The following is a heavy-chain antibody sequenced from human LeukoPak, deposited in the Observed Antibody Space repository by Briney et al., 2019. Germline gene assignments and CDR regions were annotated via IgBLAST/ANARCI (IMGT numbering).Heavy chain of an antibody. CDR2: IWYDGSNK. CDR3: ARAEGYYDSSGNDAFDI. V-gene: IGHV3-33*01. Sequence: GRSLRLSCAASGFTFSSYGMHWVRQAPGKGLEWVAVIWYDGSNKYYADSVKGRFTISRDDSKNTLYLQMNSLRAEDTAVYYCARAEGYYDSSGNDAFDIWGQGTMVTVSS. J-gene: IGHJ3*02. CDR1: GFTFSSYG. D-gene: IGHD3-22*01.